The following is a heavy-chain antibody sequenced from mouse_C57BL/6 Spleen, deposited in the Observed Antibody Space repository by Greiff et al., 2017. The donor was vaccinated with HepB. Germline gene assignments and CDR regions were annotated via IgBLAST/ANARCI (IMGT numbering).Heavy chain of an antibody. CDR3: AREGDYADFDY. V-gene: IGHV3-6*01. CDR2: ISYDGSN. D-gene: IGHD2-4*01. CDR1: GYSITSGYY. J-gene: IGHJ2*01. Sequence: ESGPGLVKPSQSLSLTCSVTGYSITSGYYWNWIRQFPGNKLEWMGYISYDGSNNYNPSLKNRISITRDTSKNQFFLKLNSVTTEDTATYYCAREGDYADFDYWGQGTTLTVSS.